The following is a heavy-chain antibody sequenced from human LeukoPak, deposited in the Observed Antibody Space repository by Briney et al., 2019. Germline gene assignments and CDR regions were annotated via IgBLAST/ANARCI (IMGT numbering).Heavy chain of an antibody. J-gene: IGHJ4*02. CDR3: ARGGRGYQNFDC. Sequence: SETLSLTCTVSGGSISNSYWTWIRQPPGKGLEWIGYIYYSGSTNYNPSLKGRVTFSVDTSKNQFSLKLSSVTAADTAVYYCARGGRGYQNFDCWGQGTLVTVSS. CDR1: GGSISNSY. D-gene: IGHD2-2*01. V-gene: IGHV4-59*01. CDR2: IYYSGST.